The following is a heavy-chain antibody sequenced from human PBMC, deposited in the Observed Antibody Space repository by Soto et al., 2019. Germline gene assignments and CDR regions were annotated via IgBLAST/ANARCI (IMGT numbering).Heavy chain of an antibody. J-gene: IGHJ4*02. V-gene: IGHV3-21*06. Sequence: GVSLRLSCAASGFTFSYYSRSWMRQAPGKGLEWVASISSDNNYIYYRDSVEGRFTISRDNAKNSLYLQMTSLGAEDTAVYYCARGRTCPGASCYGGGDYWGQGTLVTVSS. CDR3: ARGRTCPGASCYGGGDY. CDR2: ISSDNNYI. D-gene: IGHD2-15*01. CDR1: GFTFSYYS.